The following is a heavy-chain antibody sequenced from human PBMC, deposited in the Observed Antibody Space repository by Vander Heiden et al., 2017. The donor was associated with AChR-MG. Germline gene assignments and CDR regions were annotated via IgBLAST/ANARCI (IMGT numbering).Heavy chain of an antibody. J-gene: IGHJ6*04. D-gene: IGHD6-19*01. V-gene: IGHV3-9*01. CDR3: AKSRSGGLDV. CDR1: GFTFDDYA. CDR2: ISWNSGSI. Sequence: EVQLVESGGGLVQPGRSLRLSCAASGFTFDDYAMHWVRQAPGKGLEWVSGISWNSGSIGYADSVKGRFTISRDNAKNSLYLQMNSLRAEDTALYYCAKSRSGGLDVWGKGTTVTVSS.